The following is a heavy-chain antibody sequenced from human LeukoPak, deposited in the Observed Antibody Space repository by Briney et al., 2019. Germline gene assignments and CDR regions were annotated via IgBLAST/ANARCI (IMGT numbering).Heavy chain of an antibody. J-gene: IGHJ6*03. CDR1: GFTFSSYA. Sequence: GGSLRLSCAASGFTFSSYAMSWVRQAPGKGLEWVSAISGSGGSTYYADSVKGRFTISRDNSKNTLYLQMNSLRAEDTAVYYCAKEESEYQLPDYSQMGFYYYYMDVWGKGTTVTVSS. V-gene: IGHV3-23*01. CDR2: ISGSGGST. CDR3: AKEESEYQLPDYSQMGFYYYYMDV. D-gene: IGHD2-2*01.